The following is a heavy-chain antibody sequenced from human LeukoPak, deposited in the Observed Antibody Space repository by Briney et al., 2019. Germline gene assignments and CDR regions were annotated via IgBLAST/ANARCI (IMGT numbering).Heavy chain of an antibody. CDR1: GGSISSYY. D-gene: IGHD6-13*01. CDR3: ARDLYRYSSSRPCMDV. CDR2: IYYSGST. Sequence: SETLSLTCTVPGGSISSYYWSWIRQPPGKGLEWIGYIYYSGSTNYNPSLKSRVTISVDTSKNQFSLKLSSVTAADTAVYYCARDLYRYSSSRPCMDVWGKGTTVTVSS. J-gene: IGHJ6*03. V-gene: IGHV4-59*01.